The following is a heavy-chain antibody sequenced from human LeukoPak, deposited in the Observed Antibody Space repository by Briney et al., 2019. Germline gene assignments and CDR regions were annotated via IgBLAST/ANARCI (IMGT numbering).Heavy chain of an antibody. CDR1: GYIFTDYY. CDR3: ARGTRHSSSWYVARGWHFDY. CDR2: INPNSGGT. Sequence: ASVKVSCKASGYIFTDYYMHWVRQAPGQGLEWMGWINPNSGGTNYAQKFQGRVTMTRDTSISTAYMELSRLRSDDTAVYYCARGTRHSSSWYVARGWHFDYWGQGTLVTVSS. D-gene: IGHD6-13*01. J-gene: IGHJ4*02. V-gene: IGHV1-2*02.